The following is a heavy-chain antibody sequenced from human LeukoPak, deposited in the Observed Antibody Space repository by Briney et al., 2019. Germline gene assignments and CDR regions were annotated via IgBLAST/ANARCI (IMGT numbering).Heavy chain of an antibody. J-gene: IGHJ5*02. CDR3: AREGDNYGNWFDP. Sequence: SETLSLTCAVSGGSISSGGYSWSWIRQPPGKGLEWIGYIYYSGSTYYNPSLKSRVTISLHTSKNQFSLKLSSVTTADTAVYYCAREGDNYGNWFDPWGQGTLVTVSS. D-gene: IGHD5-18*01. CDR1: GGSISSGGYS. CDR2: IYYSGST. V-gene: IGHV4-30-4*07.